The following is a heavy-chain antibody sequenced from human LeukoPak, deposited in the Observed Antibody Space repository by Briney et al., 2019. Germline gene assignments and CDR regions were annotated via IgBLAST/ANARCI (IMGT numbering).Heavy chain of an antibody. CDR2: MNPNSGNT. D-gene: IGHD1-26*01. Sequence: ASVNVSCKASGHTFTNYDINWVRQAAGQGLEWMGWMNPNSGNTGYAQKFQGRVTITRDTSITTAYMELSSLISEDTAVYYCARRAHSGSYYVAFGDWGQGTPVTVSS. V-gene: IGHV1-8*03. CDR3: ARRAHSGSYYVAFGD. J-gene: IGHJ4*02. CDR1: GHTFTNYD.